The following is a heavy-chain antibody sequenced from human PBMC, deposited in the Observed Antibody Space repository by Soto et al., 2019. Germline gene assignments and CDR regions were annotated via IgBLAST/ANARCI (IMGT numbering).Heavy chain of an antibody. CDR2: MSYDRSNK. CDR1: GFIFSSYG. D-gene: IGHD3-10*01. V-gene: IGHV3-30*18. CDR3: AKGHPTDDYHGSGSIFYYYYAMDV. J-gene: IGHJ6*02. Sequence: QVLLVESGGGVVQPGRSLRLSSAASGFIFSSYGMHWVRQAPGKGLKWVAVMSYDRSNKYYADSVKGRFTISRDNSKNTLYLHMNSLRTEDTAIYYCAKGHPTDDYHGSGSIFYYYYAMDVWGQGTTVTVSS.